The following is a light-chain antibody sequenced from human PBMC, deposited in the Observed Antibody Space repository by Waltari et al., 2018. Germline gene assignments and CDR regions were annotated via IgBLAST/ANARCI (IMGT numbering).Light chain of an antibody. CDR2: DAS. V-gene: IGKV3-15*01. CDR1: QSVSNN. CDR3: QQYNNWPLYT. J-gene: IGKJ2*01. Sequence: ETVMTQSPATLSVSPGDTATLSCRASQSVSNNLAWSQQKPGQAPRLLIYDASTRAAGVPARFSGSGSGTEFTLTITSLQSEDFAFYYCQQYNNWPLYTFGQGSRLENK.